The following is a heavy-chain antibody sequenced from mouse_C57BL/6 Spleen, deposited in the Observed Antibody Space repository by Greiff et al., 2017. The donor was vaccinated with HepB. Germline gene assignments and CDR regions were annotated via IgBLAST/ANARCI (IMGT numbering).Heavy chain of an antibody. CDR2: INPNYGTT. D-gene: IGHD2-5*01. CDR3: ARSTYYNNYPNYFDY. CDR1: GYSFTDYN. Sequence: ESGPELVKPGASVKISCKASGYSFTDYNMNWVKQSNGKSLEWIGVINPNYGTTSYNQKFKGKATLTVDQSSSTAYMQLNSLTSEDSAVYYCARSTYYNNYPNYFDYWGQGTTLTVSS. V-gene: IGHV1-39*01. J-gene: IGHJ2*01.